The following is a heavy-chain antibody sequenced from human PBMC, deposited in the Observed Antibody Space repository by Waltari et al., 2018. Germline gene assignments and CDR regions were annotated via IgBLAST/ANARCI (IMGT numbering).Heavy chain of an antibody. CDR1: GGSISSHY. CDR3: AREWYSSSWYGNYFDY. V-gene: IGHV4-59*11. CDR2: IYYSGST. Sequence: QLQLQESGPGLLKPSETLSLTCSVTGGSISSHYWSWIRQPPGKGLEWIGYIYYSGSTNYNPSLKSRVTISVDTSKNQFSLKLSSVTAADTAVYYCAREWYSSSWYGNYFDYWGQGTLVTVSS. J-gene: IGHJ4*02. D-gene: IGHD6-13*01.